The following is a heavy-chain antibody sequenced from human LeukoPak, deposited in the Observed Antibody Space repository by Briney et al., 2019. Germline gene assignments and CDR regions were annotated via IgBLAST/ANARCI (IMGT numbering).Heavy chain of an antibody. Sequence: QSGGSLRLSCAASGFSFSSYAMSWVRQAPGKGLEWVSAISRSGGSTYYADHVKCRFTISRDDCKNTLYLQMNSLRAEDTAIYNCAKGLSSTRGALSYMDVWGKGTTVTVYS. CDR3: AKGLSSTRGALSYMDV. CDR2: ISRSGGST. CDR1: GFSFSSYA. V-gene: IGHV3-23*01. J-gene: IGHJ6*03. D-gene: IGHD2-2*01.